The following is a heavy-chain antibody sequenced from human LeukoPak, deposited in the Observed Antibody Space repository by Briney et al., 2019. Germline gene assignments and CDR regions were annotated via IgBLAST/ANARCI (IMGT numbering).Heavy chain of an antibody. V-gene: IGHV4-4*02. CDR1: GGSISSNNW. Sequence: SGTLSLTCAVSGGSISSNNWWGWVRQPPGKGLEWIGEIYHSGSPNYNPSLKSRVTISVDKSRNQFSLNLSSVTAADTAVYYCARVNINNWHSCDYWGQGTLVTVSS. J-gene: IGHJ4*02. CDR3: ARVNINNWHSCDY. D-gene: IGHD1-1*01. CDR2: IYHSGSP.